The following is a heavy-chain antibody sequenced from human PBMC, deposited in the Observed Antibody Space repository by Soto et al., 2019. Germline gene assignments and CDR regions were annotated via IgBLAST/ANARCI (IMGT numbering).Heavy chain of an antibody. V-gene: IGHV4-4*02. D-gene: IGHD6-13*01. CDR3: AFPATADFDY. CDR2: IYHSGTT. Sequence: QVQLQESGPGLVKPSGTLSLTCAVSGGSISSTNWWPWVRQSPGRGLEWIGEIYHSGTTNYSPSLKSRVNIAVDMSTNHFSLTLISVTAADTAVYYCAFPATADFDYWGKGILVTVSS. CDR1: GGSISSTNW. J-gene: IGHJ4*02.